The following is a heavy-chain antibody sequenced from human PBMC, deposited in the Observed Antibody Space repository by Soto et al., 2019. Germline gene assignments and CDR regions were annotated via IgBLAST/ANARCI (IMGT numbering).Heavy chain of an antibody. Sequence: SETLSLTCTVSGGSFSSYYWSWSRQPPGQGLEWIGYVYYSGSTKYNSSLTSRVTISVATSKNQFSLKLSSVTAADTAVYYCARGIYTWIHWTNNYFDGMDVWGQGTTVTVSS. CDR1: GGSFSSYY. J-gene: IGHJ6*02. CDR2: VYYSGST. V-gene: IGHV4-59*01. CDR3: ARGIYTWIHWTNNYFDGMDV. D-gene: IGHD1-20*01.